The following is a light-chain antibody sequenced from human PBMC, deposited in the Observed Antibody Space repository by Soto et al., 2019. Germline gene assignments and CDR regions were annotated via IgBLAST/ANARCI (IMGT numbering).Light chain of an antibody. CDR3: AAWDDSLNGVV. V-gene: IGLV1-44*01. Sequence: QSVLTQPPSAYGTPGQRVTIACSGSSSNIGSNTVNSYQQLPGTAPKLLIYSNNQRPSGVPDRFSGSKSGTSASLAISGLQSEDEADYYCAAWDDSLNGVVFGGGTKLTVL. CDR1: SSNIGSNT. J-gene: IGLJ2*01. CDR2: SNN.